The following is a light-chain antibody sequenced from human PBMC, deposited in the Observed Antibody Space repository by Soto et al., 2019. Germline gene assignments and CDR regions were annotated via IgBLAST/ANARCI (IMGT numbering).Light chain of an antibody. Sequence: QSALTQPASVSGSPGQSITISCTGTSSDVGGYKYVSWYQQHPGKAPKLMIYEVSNRPSGVSNRFSGSKSGNTASLTISGLQAEDEADYYCSSYTCSSTVVFGGGTKLTVL. CDR1: SSDVGGYKY. J-gene: IGLJ2*01. V-gene: IGLV2-14*01. CDR2: EVS. CDR3: SSYTCSSTVV.